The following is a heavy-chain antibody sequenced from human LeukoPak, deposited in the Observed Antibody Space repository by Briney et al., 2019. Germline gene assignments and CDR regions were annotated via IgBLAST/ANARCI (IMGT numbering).Heavy chain of an antibody. Sequence: GESLRLSCAASGFTFSSYAMSWVRQAPGKGLEWVSAISGSGGSTYYADSVKGRFTISRDNSKNTLYLQMNSLRAEDTAVYYCANVDIAVAGWHHRGPDDYWGQGTLVTVSS. CDR1: GFTFSSYA. D-gene: IGHD6-19*01. CDR2: ISGSGGST. CDR3: ANVDIAVAGWHHRGPDDY. J-gene: IGHJ4*02. V-gene: IGHV3-23*01.